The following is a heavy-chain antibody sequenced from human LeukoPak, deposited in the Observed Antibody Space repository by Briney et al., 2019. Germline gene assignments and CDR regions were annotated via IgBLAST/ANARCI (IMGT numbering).Heavy chain of an antibody. V-gene: IGHV3-23*01. CDR3: ATYRQVLLPFES. D-gene: IGHD2-8*02. J-gene: IGHJ4*02. CDR1: GFTFTCCG. Sequence: GGTLRLSCAASGFTFTCCGMTWVRQAPGKGLEWVSGISGSGGRTYYADSVQGRFTISRDNSKSTLSLQMNSLRAEDTAIYYCATYRQVLLPFESWGQGTLVTVSS. CDR2: ISGSGGRT.